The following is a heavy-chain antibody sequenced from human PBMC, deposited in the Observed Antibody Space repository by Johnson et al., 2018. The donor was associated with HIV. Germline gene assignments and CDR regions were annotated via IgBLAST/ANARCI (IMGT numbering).Heavy chain of an antibody. V-gene: IGHV3-13*01. CDR2: IDSDGET. CDR1: GFTLNNYD. J-gene: IGHJ3*02. D-gene: IGHD2-2*01. CDR3: ARRSITSDGFDI. Sequence: VQLVESGGGLVQPGGSLRLSCAASGFTLNNYDMHWVRQDIGKGLEWVSEIDSDGETYYPASVKGRFTTSRENYKNSFYLHMNSLRAGDTAVYYCARRSITSDGFDIWGQGTMVTVSS.